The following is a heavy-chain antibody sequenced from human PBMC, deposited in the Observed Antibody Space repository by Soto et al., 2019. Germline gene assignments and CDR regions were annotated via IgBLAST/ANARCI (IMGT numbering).Heavy chain of an antibody. Sequence: ASVKVSCKASGYTFTGYYMHWVRQAPGQGLEWMGWINPNSGGTNYAQKFQGRVTMTRDTSISTAYMELSRLRSDDTAVYYCARGPRSSSWLYYFDYWGQGTLVTV. CDR2: INPNSGGT. V-gene: IGHV1-2*02. CDR3: ARGPRSSSWLYYFDY. J-gene: IGHJ4*02. D-gene: IGHD6-13*01. CDR1: GYTFTGYY.